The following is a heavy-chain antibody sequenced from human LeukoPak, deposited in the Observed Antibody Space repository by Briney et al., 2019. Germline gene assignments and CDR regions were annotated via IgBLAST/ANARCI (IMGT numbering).Heavy chain of an antibody. CDR2: INGGSGNS. CDR1: GFTFINYA. J-gene: IGHJ4*02. D-gene: IGHD5-18*01. CDR3: AKGQGYNYGDSIDY. Sequence: GGSLRLSCAASGFTFINYAMTWVRQAPGKGLEWVSVINGGSGNSYYADSVKGRFAVSRDNSKNTLYLQMNSLRDEDTAVYYCAKGQGYNYGDSIDYWGQGTLVTVSS. V-gene: IGHV3-23*01.